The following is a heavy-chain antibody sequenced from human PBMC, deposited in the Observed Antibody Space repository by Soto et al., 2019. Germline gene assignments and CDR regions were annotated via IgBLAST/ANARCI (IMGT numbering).Heavy chain of an antibody. CDR3: AREGIVVVVAATIYYYGMDV. V-gene: IGHV1-69*13. CDR2: IIPIFGTA. D-gene: IGHD2-15*01. CDR1: GGNFSSYA. Sequence: SVKVSCKASGGNFSSYAISWVRQAPGQGLEWMGGIIPIFGTANYAQKFQGRVTITADESTSTAYMELSSLRPEDTAVYYCAREGIVVVVAATIYYYGMDVWGQGTTVTVSS. J-gene: IGHJ6*02.